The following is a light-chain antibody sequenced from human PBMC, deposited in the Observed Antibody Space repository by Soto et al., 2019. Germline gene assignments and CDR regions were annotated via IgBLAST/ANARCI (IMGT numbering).Light chain of an antibody. CDR1: QSVSSY. J-gene: IGKJ5*01. CDR3: QQRSNRRPIIT. CDR2: DAS. V-gene: IGKV3-11*01. Sequence: EIVLTQSPATLSLSPGERATLSCRASQSVSSYLAWYQQKPGQPPRLLIYDASNRATGIPARFSGSGSGTDFTLSISSLEPEDFAIYYCQQRSNRRPIITFGQGTRLEIK.